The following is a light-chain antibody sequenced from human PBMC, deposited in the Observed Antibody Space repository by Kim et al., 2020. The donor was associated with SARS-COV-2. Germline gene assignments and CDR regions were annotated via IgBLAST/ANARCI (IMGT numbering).Light chain of an antibody. V-gene: IGLV2-23*02. CDR3: CSYAGSSTWV. J-gene: IGLJ3*02. CDR1: RSDVGSYNL. Sequence: GQSITIACTGTRSDVGSYNLVSWYQQHPGKAPKLMIYEVSKRPSGVSNRFSGSKSGNTASLTISGLQAEDEADYYCCSYAGSSTWVFGGGTQLTVL. CDR2: EVS.